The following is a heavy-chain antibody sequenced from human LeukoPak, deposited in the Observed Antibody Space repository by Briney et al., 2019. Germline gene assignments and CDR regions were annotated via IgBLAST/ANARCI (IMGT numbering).Heavy chain of an antibody. V-gene: IGHV3-30-3*01. D-gene: IGHD2/OR15-2a*01. CDR3: ASWVCYSTGCYSLP. CDR1: GFTFSSYA. J-gene: IGHJ5*02. Sequence: TGGSLRLSCAASGFTFSSYALHWVRQAPGKGLEWVAVISSDGSQRYYTDSVKGRFTTSRDNFKDTLSLQMNSLRAEDTAMYYCASWVCYSTGCYSLPWGQGTLVTVSS. CDR2: ISSDGSQR.